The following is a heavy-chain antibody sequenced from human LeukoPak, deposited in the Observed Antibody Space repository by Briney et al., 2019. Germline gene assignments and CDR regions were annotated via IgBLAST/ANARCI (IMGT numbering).Heavy chain of an antibody. Sequence: PGGSLRLSCAASGFTFTNYAMSWVRQAPGKGLEWVSVISVSGDSTNYADSVKGRFTISRDNSKKTLFLQMSSLRAEDTAVYYCARAKEDIVVVPAAARGYYYYYMDVWGKGTTVTVSS. CDR1: GFTFTNYA. V-gene: IGHV3-23*01. D-gene: IGHD2-2*01. J-gene: IGHJ6*03. CDR2: ISVSGDST. CDR3: ARAKEDIVVVPAAARGYYYYYMDV.